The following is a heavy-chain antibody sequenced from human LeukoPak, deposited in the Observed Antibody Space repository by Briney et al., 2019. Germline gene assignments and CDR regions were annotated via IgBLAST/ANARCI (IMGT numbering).Heavy chain of an antibody. J-gene: IGHJ4*02. CDR1: GYTFTGYY. CDR2: ISPNNGNT. V-gene: IGHV1-18*04. Sequence: ASVKVSCKTSGYTFTGYYTHWVRQAPGQGLEWMGWISPNNGNTKYAQKFQGRVSMTTDTSTSTAYMELRSLTSDDTAVYYCARESGRDFPDWGQGTLVTVSS. CDR3: ARESGRDFPD. D-gene: IGHD2-21*01.